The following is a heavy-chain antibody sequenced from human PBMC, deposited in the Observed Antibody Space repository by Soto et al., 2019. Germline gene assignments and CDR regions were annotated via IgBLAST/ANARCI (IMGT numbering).Heavy chain of an antibody. J-gene: IGHJ4*02. V-gene: IGHV3-7*01. D-gene: IGHD3-3*01. CDR1: GFTFSSYW. CDR2: IKQDGSEK. Sequence: GVSPRLSFAASGFTFSSYWMSWVRQASGKGLEWVANIKQDGSEKYYVDSVKGRFTISRDNAKNSLYLQMNSLRAEDKAVYYCAREAYDFWSGYLDYFYYWGQGTLVTVS. CDR3: AREAYDFWSGYLDYFYY.